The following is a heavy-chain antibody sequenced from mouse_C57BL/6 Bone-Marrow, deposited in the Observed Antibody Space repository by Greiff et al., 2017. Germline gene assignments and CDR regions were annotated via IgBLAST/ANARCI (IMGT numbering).Heavy chain of an antibody. J-gene: IGHJ4*01. D-gene: IGHD2-5*01. CDR1: GYTFTSYG. Sequence: QVQLKQSGAELARPGASVKLSCKASGYTFTSYGISWVKQRTGQGLEWIGEFYPRSGNTYYNEKFKGKATLTADKSSSTAYMELRSLTSEDSAVYFCARDSNYGDCAMDYWGQGTSVTVSS. V-gene: IGHV1-81*01. CDR2: FYPRSGNT. CDR3: ARDSNYGDCAMDY.